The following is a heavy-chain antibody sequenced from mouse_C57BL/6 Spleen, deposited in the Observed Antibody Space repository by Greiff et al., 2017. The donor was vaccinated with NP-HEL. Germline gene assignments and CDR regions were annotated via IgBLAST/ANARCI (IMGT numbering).Heavy chain of an antibody. J-gene: IGHJ3*01. V-gene: IGHV1-50*01. CDR3: ARGSHWFAY. CDR1: GYTFTSYW. Sequence: QVQLQQPGAELVKPGASVKLSCKASGYTFTSYWMQWVKQRPGQGLEWIGEIDPSDSYTNYNQKFKGKATLTVDTSSSTAYMQLSSLTSEDSAVYYCARGSHWFAYWGQGTLVTVSA. CDR2: IDPSDSYT.